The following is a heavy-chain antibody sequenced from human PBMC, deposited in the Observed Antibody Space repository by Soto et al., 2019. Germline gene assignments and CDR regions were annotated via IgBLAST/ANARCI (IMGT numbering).Heavy chain of an antibody. D-gene: IGHD3-22*01. V-gene: IGHV4-34*01. CDR2: INHSGST. Sequence: ETLSLTCAVYGVSFSGHCWRWVRQAPGKGLEWVGEINHSGSTNYNPSLKSRVTIIVDTSKNKFSLMQSYMTAADTTAAYCARGITLKAVVQRDAPDKSYFDSWGRGTLVTVSS. CDR3: ARGITLKAVVQRDAPDKSYFDS. CDR1: GVSFSGHC. J-gene: IGHJ4*02.